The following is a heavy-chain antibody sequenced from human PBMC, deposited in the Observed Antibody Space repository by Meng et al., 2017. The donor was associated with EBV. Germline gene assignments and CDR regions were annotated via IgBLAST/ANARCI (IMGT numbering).Heavy chain of an antibody. CDR1: GGSFSGYY. D-gene: IGHD5-24*01. J-gene: IGHJ4*02. Sequence: QVQLHQWGAGLLKPSETLSLTCAVYGGSFSGYYWSWIRQPPGKGLEWIGEINHSGSTNYNPSLKSRVTISVDTSKNQFSLKLSSVTAADTAVYYCARGRWLQPGSYFDYWGQGTLVTVSS. V-gene: IGHV4-34*01. CDR3: ARGRWLQPGSYFDY. CDR2: INHSGST.